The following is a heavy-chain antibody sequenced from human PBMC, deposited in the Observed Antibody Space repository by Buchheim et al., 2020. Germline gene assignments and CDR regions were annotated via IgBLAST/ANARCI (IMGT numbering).Heavy chain of an antibody. Sequence: EVQLVQSGGGLVQPGGSLRLSCAASGFTFSNLWMHWVRQVPGKGLVWVSTIISDGSSTSHADSVKGRFTISRDNAKNTLYLQMNSQRAEDTGVDYCATEHYDNSGDSAFDYWGQGTL. J-gene: IGHJ4*02. CDR1: GFTFSNLW. CDR2: IISDGSST. D-gene: IGHD3-22*01. V-gene: IGHV3-74*01. CDR3: ATEHYDNSGDSAFDY.